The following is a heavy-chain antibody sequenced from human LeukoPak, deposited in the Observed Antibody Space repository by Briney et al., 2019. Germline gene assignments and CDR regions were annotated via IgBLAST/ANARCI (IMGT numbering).Heavy chain of an antibody. CDR3: ATVEVPAAPPFDY. CDR2: MNPNSGNT. CDR1: GYTFTSYD. Sequence: ASVKVSCKASGYTFTSYDINWVRQATGQGLEWMGWMNPNSGNTGYAQKFQGRVTMTRNTSISTAYMELSSLRSEDTAVYYCATVEVPAAPPFDYWGQGTLVTVSS. D-gene: IGHD2-2*01. J-gene: IGHJ4*02. V-gene: IGHV1-8*01.